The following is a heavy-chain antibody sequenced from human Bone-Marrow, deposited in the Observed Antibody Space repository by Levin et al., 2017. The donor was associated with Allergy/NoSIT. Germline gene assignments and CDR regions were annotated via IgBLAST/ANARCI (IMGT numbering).Heavy chain of an antibody. J-gene: IGHJ4*02. Sequence: SETLSLTCAVSGASISNSDWWSWVRQSPGKGLEWIGEIHHSETTNNNPSLESRVTTSIDKSKNHISLRLNSVTAADTAVYFCAKFSPRSPQLLYGVWDYWGQGILVIVSS. D-gene: IGHD2-2*02. V-gene: IGHV4-4*02. CDR2: IHHSETT. CDR3: AKFSPRSPQLLYGVWDY. CDR1: GASISNSDW.